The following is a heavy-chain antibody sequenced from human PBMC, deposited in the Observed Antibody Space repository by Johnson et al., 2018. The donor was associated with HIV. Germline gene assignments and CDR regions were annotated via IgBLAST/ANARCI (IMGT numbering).Heavy chain of an antibody. J-gene: IGHJ3*02. Sequence: EVQLVESGGGLVQPGGSLRLSCAASGFTFSSYWMSWVRQAPGKGLEWVSYISSSGSTIYYADSVKGRFTISRDNAKNSLYLQMNSLRAEDTAVYYCARSVNAGRPFDIWGQGTLVTVSS. CDR1: GFTFSSYW. CDR2: ISSSGSTI. CDR3: ARSVNAGRPFDI. D-gene: IGHD2-8*01. V-gene: IGHV3-48*04.